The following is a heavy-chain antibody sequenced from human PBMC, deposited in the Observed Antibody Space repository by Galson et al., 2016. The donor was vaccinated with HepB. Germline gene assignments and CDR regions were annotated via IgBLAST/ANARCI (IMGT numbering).Heavy chain of an antibody. V-gene: IGHV1-69*13. CDR2: IVPSFRTA. CDR3: ASHTRGQYGSGRLLCLHQGPIGLPPGTLLQEHL. Sequence: SVKVSCKASGTTFSSYAISWVRQAPGQGLEWMGGIVPSFRTANYPQKFQGRVTVTADESTSTAYMELSRLRSEDTAVYYCASHTRGQYGSGRLLCLHQGPIGLPPGTLLQEHLWG. D-gene: IGHD3-10*01. CDR1: GTTFSSYA. J-gene: IGHJ6*01.